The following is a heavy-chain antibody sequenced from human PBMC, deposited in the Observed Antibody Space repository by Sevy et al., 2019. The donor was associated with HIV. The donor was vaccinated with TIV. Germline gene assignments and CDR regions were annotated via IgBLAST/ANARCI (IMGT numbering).Heavy chain of an antibody. CDR2: MNPNSGNT. CDR3: ARGLYSGSSLPFFLDY. V-gene: IGHV1-8*01. CDR1: GYTFTSYD. D-gene: IGHD1-26*01. J-gene: IGHJ4*02. Sequence: APVKVSCKASGYTFTSYDINWVRQATGQGLEWMGWMNPNSGNTGYAQKFQGRVTMTRNTSISTAYMELSSLRSEDTAVYYCARGLYSGSSLPFFLDYWGQGTLVTVSS.